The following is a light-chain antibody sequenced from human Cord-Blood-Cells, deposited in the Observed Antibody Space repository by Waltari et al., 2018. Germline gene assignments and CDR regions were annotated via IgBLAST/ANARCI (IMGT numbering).Light chain of an antibody. CDR3: QQRSNWYT. CDR2: DAS. CDR1: QSVSSY. Sequence: DIVLTQSPATLSLSEGDRATLSCRASQSVSSYLAWYQQKPGQAPRLHIYDASNRATGIPARFRGSGSGTDFTLTISSLEPEDFAVYYCQQRSNWYTFGQGTKLEIK. J-gene: IGKJ2*01. V-gene: IGKV3-11*01.